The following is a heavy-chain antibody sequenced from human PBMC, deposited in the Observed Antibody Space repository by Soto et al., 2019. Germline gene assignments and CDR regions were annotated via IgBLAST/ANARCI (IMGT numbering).Heavy chain of an antibody. CDR2: IYDRGST. V-gene: IGHV4-30-4*01. CDR1: GGSISSGDYY. J-gene: IGHJ4*02. CDR3: ARGLSGDKVDY. Sequence: QVQLQESGPGLVKPSQTLSLTCTVSGGSISSGDYYWSWIRQSPGKGLEWIGHIYDRGSTYSNPSLNSRVFILVDTSKNQFSRNLNSVTAADTAVYYCARGLSGDKVDYWGRGTLVTVSS. D-gene: IGHD7-27*01.